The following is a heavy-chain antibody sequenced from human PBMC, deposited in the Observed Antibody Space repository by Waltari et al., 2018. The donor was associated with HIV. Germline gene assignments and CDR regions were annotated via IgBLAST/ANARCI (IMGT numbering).Heavy chain of an antibody. Sequence: QVQLVQSGAEVKKPGASVKVSCKASGYTFTAYYMHWVRQAPGQGLEWMGWINPNSGGTNYAQKFQGRVTMTRDTSISTAYMELSRLRSDDTAVYYCARSDRGYPGDWYFDLWGRGTLVTVSS. D-gene: IGHD2-8*02. CDR1: GYTFTAYY. V-gene: IGHV1-2*02. J-gene: IGHJ2*01. CDR3: ARSDRGYPGDWYFDL. CDR2: INPNSGGT.